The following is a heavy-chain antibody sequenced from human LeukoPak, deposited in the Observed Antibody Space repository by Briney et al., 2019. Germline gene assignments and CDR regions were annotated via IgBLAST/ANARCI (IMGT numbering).Heavy chain of an antibody. CDR1: GFTFSSYE. CDR2: ISSSGSTI. CDR3: ARGTSSYDFWSGYYTFDY. J-gene: IGHJ4*02. V-gene: IGHV3-48*03. Sequence: GGSLRLSCAASGFTFSSYEMNWVRQAPGKGLEWVSYISSSGSTIYYADSVEGRFTISRDNAKNSLYLQMNSLRAEDTAVYYCARGTSSYDFWSGYYTFDYWGQGTLVTVSS. D-gene: IGHD3-3*01.